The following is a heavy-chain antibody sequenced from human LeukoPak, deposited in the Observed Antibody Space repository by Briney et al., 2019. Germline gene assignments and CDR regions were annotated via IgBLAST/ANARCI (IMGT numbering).Heavy chain of an antibody. J-gene: IGHJ3*02. CDR2: ISGSGGST. V-gene: IGHV3-23*01. CDR3: AKGMYYYDSSGYYFDGDAFDI. Sequence: GGSLRLSCAASGFTFSSYAMSWVRQAPGKGLEWVSAISGSGGSTYYADSVKGWFTISRDNSKNTLYLQMNSLRAEDTAVYYCAKGMYYYDSSGYYFDGDAFDIWGQGTMVTVSS. D-gene: IGHD3-22*01. CDR1: GFTFSSYA.